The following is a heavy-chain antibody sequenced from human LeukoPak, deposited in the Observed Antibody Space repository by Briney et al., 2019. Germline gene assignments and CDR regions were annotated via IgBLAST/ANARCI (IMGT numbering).Heavy chain of an antibody. V-gene: IGHV4-39*07. D-gene: IGHD3-10*01. J-gene: IGHJ4*02. CDR1: GGSISSSSYY. CDR2: IYYSGST. CDR3: ARKSWFGEFDY. Sequence: SETLSLTCTVSGGSISSSSYYWGWIRQPPGKGLEWIGSIYYSGSTCYNPSLKSRVTISVDTSKNQFSLKLSSVTAADTAVYYCARKSWFGEFDYWGQGTLVTVSS.